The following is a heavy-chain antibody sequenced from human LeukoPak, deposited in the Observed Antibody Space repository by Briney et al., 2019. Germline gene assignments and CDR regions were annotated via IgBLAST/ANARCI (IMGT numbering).Heavy chain of an antibody. CDR1: GFTFRIYS. J-gene: IGHJ4*02. CDR3: VKNRQSSSSDFDY. CDR2: MSSSSSFI. Sequence: GGSQRLSCVASGFTFRIYSMNWVRQAPGKGLEWVASMSSSSSFITYADSIKGRFTISRDNAKNSLYLQMNSLRAEDTAVYYCVKNRQSSSSDFDYWGQGTLVTVSS. V-gene: IGHV3-21*06. D-gene: IGHD6-6*01.